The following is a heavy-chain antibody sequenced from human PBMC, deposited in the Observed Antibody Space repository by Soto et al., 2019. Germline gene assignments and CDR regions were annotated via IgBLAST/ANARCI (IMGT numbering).Heavy chain of an antibody. CDR3: ATRRGGYCSGGSCYSGDAFDI. Sequence: ASVKVSCKVSGYTLTELSMHWVRQAPGKGLEWMGGFDPEDGETIYAQKFQGRVTMTEDTSTDTAYMELSSLRSEDTAVYYCATRRGGYCSGGSCYSGDAFDIWGQGTMVTVSS. J-gene: IGHJ3*02. V-gene: IGHV1-24*01. CDR2: FDPEDGET. CDR1: GYTLTELS. D-gene: IGHD2-15*01.